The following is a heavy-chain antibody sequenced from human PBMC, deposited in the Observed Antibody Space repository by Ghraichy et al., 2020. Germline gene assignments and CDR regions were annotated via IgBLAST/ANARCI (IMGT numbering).Heavy chain of an antibody. CDR1: GDSVSSNSAA. D-gene: IGHD3-22*01. J-gene: IGHJ5*02. Sequence: SQTLSLTCAISGDSVSSNSAAWNWIRQSPSRGLEWLGRTYYRSKWYNDYAVSVKSRITINPDTSKNQFSLQLNSVTPEDTAVYYCARVMSSSGYYLNWFDPWGQGTLVTVSS. CDR2: TYYRSKWYN. CDR3: ARVMSSSGYYLNWFDP. V-gene: IGHV6-1*01.